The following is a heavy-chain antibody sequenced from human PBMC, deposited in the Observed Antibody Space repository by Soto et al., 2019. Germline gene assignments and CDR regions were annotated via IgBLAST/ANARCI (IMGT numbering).Heavy chain of an antibody. CDR1: GFTFSSYA. D-gene: IGHD1-26*01. Sequence: EVQLLESGGGLVQPGGSLRLSCAASGFTFSSYAMRWVRQAPVKGLGWVSAFSGSGDSTYYADPVKGRFTISRDNSKNTLYLQMNSLRAEDTAVYYCARRGSGSYYDYWGQGTLVTVSS. CDR2: FSGSGDST. V-gene: IGHV3-23*01. J-gene: IGHJ4*02. CDR3: ARRGSGSYYDY.